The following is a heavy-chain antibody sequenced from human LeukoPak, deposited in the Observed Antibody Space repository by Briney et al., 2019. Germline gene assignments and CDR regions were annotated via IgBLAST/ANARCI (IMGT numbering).Heavy chain of an antibody. V-gene: IGHV3-23*01. CDR1: GFTFSSYA. D-gene: IGHD3-10*01. Sequence: PGGSLRLSCAASGFTFSSYAMSWVRQAPGKGLEWVSAISGSGGSTYYADSVKGRFAISRDNSKNTLYLQMNSLRAEDTAGYYCSAMVRGVRGYFDYWGQGTLVTVSS. J-gene: IGHJ4*02. CDR2: ISGSGGST. CDR3: SAMVRGVRGYFDY.